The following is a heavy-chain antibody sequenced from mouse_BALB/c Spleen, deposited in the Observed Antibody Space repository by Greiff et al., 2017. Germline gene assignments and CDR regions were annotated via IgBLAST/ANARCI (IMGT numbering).Heavy chain of an antibody. Sequence: EVKLMESGAELVKPGASVKLSCTASGFNIKDTYMHWVKQRPEQGLEWIGRIDPANGNTKYDPKFQGKATITADTSSNTAYLQLSSLTSEDTAVYYCARGLQGFAYWGQGTLVTVSA. V-gene: IGHV14-3*02. CDR1: GFNIKDTY. CDR3: ARGLQGFAY. J-gene: IGHJ3*01. CDR2: IDPANGNT.